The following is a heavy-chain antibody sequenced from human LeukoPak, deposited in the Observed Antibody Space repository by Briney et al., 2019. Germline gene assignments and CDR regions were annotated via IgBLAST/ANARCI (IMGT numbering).Heavy chain of an antibody. CDR1: GGSISSYY. J-gene: IGHJ4*02. D-gene: IGHD3-9*01. Sequence: SETLSLTCTVSGGSISSYYWSWIRQPAGKGLEWIGRIYTSGSTNYNPSLKSRVTMSVDTSKNQFSLKLSSVTAADTAVYYCARGRKNYDILTGWSQVHFDYWGQGTLVTVSS. CDR3: ARGRKNYDILTGWSQVHFDY. CDR2: IYTSGST. V-gene: IGHV4-4*07.